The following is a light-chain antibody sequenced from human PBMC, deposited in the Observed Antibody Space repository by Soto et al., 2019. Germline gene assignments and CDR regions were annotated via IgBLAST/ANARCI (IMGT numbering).Light chain of an antibody. Sequence: QSVLTQPASVSGSPGQSVTISCTGTSSDIGGYNYVSWYQQHPGKAPKLMIYEVSNQPSGVSNRFSGSKSGNTASLTISGLQAEDEADYYCSSYTSSSLPVFGGGTKLTVL. J-gene: IGLJ2*01. CDR1: SSDIGGYNY. CDR2: EVS. V-gene: IGLV2-14*01. CDR3: SSYTSSSLPV.